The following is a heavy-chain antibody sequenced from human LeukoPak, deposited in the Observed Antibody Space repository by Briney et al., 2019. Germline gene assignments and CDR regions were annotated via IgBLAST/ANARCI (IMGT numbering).Heavy chain of an antibody. Sequence: GGSLRLSCVASGYTFNDFCVNLVGQAPGKGLEWVSSISVRSNYRYYADSVRGRFTISRDDARDSLFLQMNSLRAEDTAVYFCMGLRRNRHRSGYYYYYDYWGQGTLVTVSS. J-gene: IGHJ4*02. V-gene: IGHV3-21*01. D-gene: IGHD3-22*01. CDR1: GYTFNDFC. CDR3: MGLRRNRHRSGYYYYYDY. CDR2: ISVRSNYR.